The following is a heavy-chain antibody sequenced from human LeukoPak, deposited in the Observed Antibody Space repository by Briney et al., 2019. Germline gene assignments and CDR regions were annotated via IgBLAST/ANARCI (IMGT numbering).Heavy chain of an antibody. CDR3: ARYEAVLLRFGSGKGDYYGMDV. CDR1: GGSFSGYY. Sequence: PSETLSLTCAVYGGSFSGYYWSWIRQPPGKGLEWIGEISHSGSTNYNPSLKSRVTISADTSKNQFSLKLSSVTAADTAVYYCARYEAVLLRFGSGKGDYYGMDVWGQGTTVTVSS. J-gene: IGHJ6*02. D-gene: IGHD3-10*01. CDR2: ISHSGST. V-gene: IGHV4-34*01.